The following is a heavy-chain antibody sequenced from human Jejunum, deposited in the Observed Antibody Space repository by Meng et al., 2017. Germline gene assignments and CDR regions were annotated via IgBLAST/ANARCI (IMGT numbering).Heavy chain of an antibody. CDR1: GYIFTTYW. CDR2: IYPGDSDT. CDR3: VRTEWHQRVPN. J-gene: IGHJ4*02. V-gene: IGHV5-51*01. D-gene: IGHD3-3*01. Sequence: GESLKISCQASGYIFTTYWIGWVRQMPGKGLEWMGIIYPGDSDTRYNPSFQGQVTISADRSINTAYLQWSSLKASDTAMYYCVRTEWHQRVPNWGQGTLVTVSS.